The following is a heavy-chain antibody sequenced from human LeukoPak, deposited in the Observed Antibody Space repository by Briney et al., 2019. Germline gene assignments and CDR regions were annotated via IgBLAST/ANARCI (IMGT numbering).Heavy chain of an antibody. CDR2: IYTSGST. J-gene: IGHJ4*02. CDR1: GGSISSYY. Sequence: PSETLSLTCTVSGGSISSYYWSWIRQPAGKGLEWIGRIYTSGSTNYNPSLKSRVTMSVDTSKNQFSLKLSSVTAADTAVYYCAREWVEYSSIWHYFDYWGQGTLVTVSS. D-gene: IGHD6-13*01. V-gene: IGHV4-4*07. CDR3: AREWVEYSSIWHYFDY.